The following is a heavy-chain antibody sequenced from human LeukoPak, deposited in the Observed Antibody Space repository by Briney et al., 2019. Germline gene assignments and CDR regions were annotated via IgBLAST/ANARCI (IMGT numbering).Heavy chain of an antibody. J-gene: IGHJ4*02. CDR1: GFTFSNYG. CDR3: AKDRYSYAFEYSDS. V-gene: IGHV3-30*18. Sequence: GGSLRLSCAASGFTFSNYGMHWVRQAPGKGLDWVAVISNDGSKKYYADSVKGRFTICRDNSKNTLSLQVSSLRAEDTAVYYCAKDRYSYAFEYSDSWGQGTLVTVSS. CDR2: ISNDGSKK. D-gene: IGHD5-18*01.